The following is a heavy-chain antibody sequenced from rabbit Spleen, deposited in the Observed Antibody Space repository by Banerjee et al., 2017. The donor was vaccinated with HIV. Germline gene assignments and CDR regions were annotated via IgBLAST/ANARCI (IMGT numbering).Heavy chain of an antibody. CDR1: GFSFSSSYY. Sequence: QEQLVESGGGLVQPEGSLTLTCTASGFSFSSSYYMCWVRQAPGKGLEWIACIYAGSGSTWYASWAKGRFTITRSTSLNMVTLQMTSLTAADTATYFCVREAGYGGYGDANLWGPGTLVTVS. V-gene: IGHV1S43*01. J-gene: IGHJ4*01. CDR3: VREAGYGGYGDANL. D-gene: IGHD6-1*01. CDR2: IYAGSGST.